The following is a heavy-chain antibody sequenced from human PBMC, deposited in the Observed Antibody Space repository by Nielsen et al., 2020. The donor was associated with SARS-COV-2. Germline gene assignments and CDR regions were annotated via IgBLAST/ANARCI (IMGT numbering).Heavy chain of an antibody. CDR1: GYTFTSYG. V-gene: IGHV1-18*04. J-gene: IGHJ4*02. CDR3: ARDTRKKEQQLKQNDY. Sequence: ASVKVSCNASGYTFTSYGISWVRQAPGQGLEWMGWISAYNGNTNYAQKLQGRVTMTTDTSTSTAYMELRSLRSDDTAVYYCARDTRKKEQQLKQNDYWGQGTLVTVSS. D-gene: IGHD6-13*01. CDR2: ISAYNGNT.